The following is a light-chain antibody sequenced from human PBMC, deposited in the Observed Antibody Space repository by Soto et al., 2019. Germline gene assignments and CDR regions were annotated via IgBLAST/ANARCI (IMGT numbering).Light chain of an antibody. J-gene: IGKJ1*01. V-gene: IGKV4-1*01. CDR2: WAS. CDR3: QQYFGTPRA. CDR1: QSVLSTSNNKNY. Sequence: DIVMTQSPDSLAVSLGERATINCKSSQSVLSTSNNKNYLSWYQQKPGQPPKLLIYWASTRGSGVPDRFSGSCSGTDFALTVSSLQAEDVAVYYCQQYFGTPRAFGPGTKVEVK.